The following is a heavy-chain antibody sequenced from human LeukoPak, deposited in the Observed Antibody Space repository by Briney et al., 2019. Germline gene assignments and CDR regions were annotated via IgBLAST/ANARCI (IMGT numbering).Heavy chain of an antibody. D-gene: IGHD3-9*01. CDR3: ASLYYDILTGYTY. J-gene: IGHJ4*02. CDR2: IIPILGIA. Sequence: GSSVKVSCKASGGTFSSYAISWVRQAPGQGLEWMGRIIPILGIANYAQKFQGRVTITADKSPSTAYMELSSLRSEDTAVYYCASLYYDILTGYTYWGQGTLVTVSS. CDR1: GGTFSSYA. V-gene: IGHV1-69*04.